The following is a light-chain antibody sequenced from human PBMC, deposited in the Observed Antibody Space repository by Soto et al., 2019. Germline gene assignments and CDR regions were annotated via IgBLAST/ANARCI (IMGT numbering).Light chain of an antibody. Sequence: EIVLTQSPGTLSLSPGERATLSCRASQSVSSSYLAWYQQKPGQAPRLLIYGASSRATGIPDRFSGSGSGPEFTLTINSLQSEDFAIYYCQQYNNWPHTFGQGTKVDIK. CDR3: QQYNNWPHT. J-gene: IGKJ2*01. V-gene: IGKV3-20*01. CDR2: GAS. CDR1: QSVSSSY.